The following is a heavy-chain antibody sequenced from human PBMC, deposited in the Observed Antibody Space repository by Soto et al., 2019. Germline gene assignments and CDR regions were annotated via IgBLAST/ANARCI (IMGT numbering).Heavy chain of an antibody. CDR2: IAYDGTNT. V-gene: IGHV3-30*18. D-gene: IGHD3-22*01. CDR1: GFTFSNYG. CDR3: AKDDGTFFYDTSGYPLDY. J-gene: IGHJ4*02. Sequence: GGSLRLSCAASGFTFSNYGMHWVRQAPGKGLEWVAIIAYDGTNTYYADSVKGRFTISRDNSKNTLYLQMNSLRDEDTAVYYCAKDDGTFFYDTSGYPLDYWGQGTLVTVSS.